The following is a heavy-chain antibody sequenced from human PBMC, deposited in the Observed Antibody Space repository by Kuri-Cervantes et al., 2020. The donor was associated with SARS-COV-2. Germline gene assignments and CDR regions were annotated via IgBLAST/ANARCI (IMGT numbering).Heavy chain of an antibody. Sequence: ESLKISCTVSGGSISSYYWSWIRQPPGKELEWIGYIYYSGSTNYNPSLKSRVTISVDTSKNQFSLKLSSVTAADTAVYYCASGYSYGPAFDIWGQGTRVTVSS. J-gene: IGHJ3*02. D-gene: IGHD5-18*01. CDR2: IYYSGST. V-gene: IGHV4-59*01. CDR1: GGSISSYY. CDR3: ASGYSYGPAFDI.